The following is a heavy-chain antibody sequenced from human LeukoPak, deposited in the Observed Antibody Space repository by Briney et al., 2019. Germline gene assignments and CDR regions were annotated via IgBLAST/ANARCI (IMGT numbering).Heavy chain of an antibody. V-gene: IGHV3-9*01. CDR2: ISWNSGSI. D-gene: IGHD6-19*01. Sequence: GGSLRLSCAASGFTFDDYAMHWVRQAPGKGLEWVSGISWNSGSIGYADSVKGRFTISRDNAKNSLYLQMNSLRAEDTALYYCAKHPGYSSGWFYFDYWGQGTLVTVSS. CDR1: GFTFDDYA. J-gene: IGHJ4*02. CDR3: AKHPGYSSGWFYFDY.